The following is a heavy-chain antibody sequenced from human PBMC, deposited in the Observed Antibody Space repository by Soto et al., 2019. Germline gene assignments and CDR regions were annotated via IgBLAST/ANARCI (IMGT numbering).Heavy chain of an antibody. V-gene: IGHV4-4*02. Sequence: QVQLQESGPGLVKPSETLSLTCAVSGGSISSSNWWHWVRQPPGKGLEWIGEILHSGTTNYNPSLKSRVAISVDKSKNKFSLKLNSVTAADTAVYYCARVRQYCSGTSCYLDPWGQGPLVTVSS. CDR3: ARVRQYCSGTSCYLDP. CDR1: GGSISSSNW. D-gene: IGHD2-2*01. J-gene: IGHJ5*02. CDR2: ILHSGTT.